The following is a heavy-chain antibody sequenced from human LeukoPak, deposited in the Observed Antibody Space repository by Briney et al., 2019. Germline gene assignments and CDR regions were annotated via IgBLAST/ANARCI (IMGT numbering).Heavy chain of an antibody. CDR2: INPNSGGT. Sequence: ASVKVSCKASGYTFTGYYMHWVRQAPGQGLEWMGSINPNSGGTNYAQKFQGRVTMTRDTSSSTAYMELSSLRSADTAVYYCASEYKYDSSGANAFDIWGQGTMVTVSS. D-gene: IGHD3-22*01. CDR1: GYTFTGYY. CDR3: ASEYKYDSSGANAFDI. J-gene: IGHJ3*02. V-gene: IGHV1-2*02.